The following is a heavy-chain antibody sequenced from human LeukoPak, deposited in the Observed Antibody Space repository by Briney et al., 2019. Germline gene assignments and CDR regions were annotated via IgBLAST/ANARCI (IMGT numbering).Heavy chain of an antibody. CDR3: AKGRGSGTSCYDY. V-gene: IGHV3-23*01. D-gene: IGHD2-2*01. CDR1: GFTFSSYA. J-gene: IGHJ4*02. CDR2: ISGSGAST. Sequence: GGSLRLSGAASGFTFSSYAMSWVRQSPGKGLEWASTISGSGASTNNADSVKGRFTISRDNSKRTLYLQMNSLRAEDTAVYYCAKGRGSGTSCYDYWGQGTLVTVSS.